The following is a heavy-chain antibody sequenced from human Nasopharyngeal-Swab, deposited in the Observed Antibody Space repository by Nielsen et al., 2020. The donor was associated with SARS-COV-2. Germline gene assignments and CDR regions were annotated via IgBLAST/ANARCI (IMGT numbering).Heavy chain of an antibody. CDR3: ASLGYSGYEFVY. CDR2: INHSGST. J-gene: IGHJ4*02. CDR1: Y. V-gene: IGHV4-34*01. Sequence: YGSWMRQLTGKGMEWIGEINHSGSTNYNPSLKSRFTISVDTSKNPFSLKLSSVTAADTAVYYCASLGYSGYEFVYWGQGTLVPVSS. D-gene: IGHD5-12*01.